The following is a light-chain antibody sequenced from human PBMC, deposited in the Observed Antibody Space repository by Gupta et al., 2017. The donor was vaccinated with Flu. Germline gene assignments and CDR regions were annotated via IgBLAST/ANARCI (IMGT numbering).Light chain of an antibody. CDR1: QSVSSY. CDR2: DAS. CDR3: QLRSNWAIT. V-gene: IGKV3-11*01. J-gene: IGKJ5*01. Sequence: EIVLTQSPATLSLSPGERATLSCRASQSVSSYLAWYQQKPGQAPRLLIYDASNRATGIPARFSGSGSGTDFTLTISSLEPEDFAVYYCQLRSNWAITFGQGTRLEIK.